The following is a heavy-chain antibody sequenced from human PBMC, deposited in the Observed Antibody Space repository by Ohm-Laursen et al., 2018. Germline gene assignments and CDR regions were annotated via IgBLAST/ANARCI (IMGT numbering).Heavy chain of an antibody. CDR3: ARLPDYSDWPFDH. CDR1: GGSISSYY. V-gene: IGHV4-59*07. CDR2: IYYSGST. J-gene: IGHJ4*02. D-gene: IGHD4-11*01. Sequence: SDTLSLTCTVSGGSISSYYWSWIRQPPGKGLEWIGYIYYSGSTNYNPSLKSRVTISVDTSKNQFSLRLTSVTAADSAVYYCARLPDYSDWPFDHWGQGALVTVSS.